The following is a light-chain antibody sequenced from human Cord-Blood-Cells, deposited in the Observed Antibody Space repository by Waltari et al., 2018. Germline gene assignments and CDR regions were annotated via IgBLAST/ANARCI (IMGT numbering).Light chain of an antibody. Sequence: DIQMTQSPSSLSASEGDRVTITCRASQSISSYLNWYQQKPGKAPKLLIYAASSLQSGVPSRFSGSGSGTDFTLTISSLQPEDFATYYCQQSYSTSTTFGGGTKVEIK. CDR3: QQSYSTSTT. J-gene: IGKJ4*01. CDR1: QSISSY. V-gene: IGKV1-39*01. CDR2: AAS.